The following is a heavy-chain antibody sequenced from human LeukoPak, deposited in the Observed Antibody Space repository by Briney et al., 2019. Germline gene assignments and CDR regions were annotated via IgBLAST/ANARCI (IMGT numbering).Heavy chain of an antibody. V-gene: IGHV1-46*01. Sequence: ASVKVSCKASGYTFTDYYMHWVRQAPGQGLEWMGIINPSGGSTSYAQKFQGRVTMTRDMSTSTVYMELSSLRSEDTAVYYCASQFSSSTHYYFDYWGQGTLVTVSS. D-gene: IGHD6-6*01. J-gene: IGHJ4*02. CDR3: ASQFSSSTHYYFDY. CDR1: GYTFTDYY. CDR2: INPSGGST.